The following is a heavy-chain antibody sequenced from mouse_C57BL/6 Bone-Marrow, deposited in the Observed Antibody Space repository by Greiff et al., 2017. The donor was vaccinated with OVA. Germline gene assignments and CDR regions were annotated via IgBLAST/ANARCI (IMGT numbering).Heavy chain of an antibody. CDR2: INTRSGTT. Sequence: VQLQQSGAELARPGASVKLSCKASGYTFTSYGISWVKQRTGQGLAGMGKINTRSGTTYYNEKFKGKATLTADKSASTAYMELRSLTSEDSAVYFCARWYTTDDWGTGTTVTVSS. CDR1: GYTFTSYG. CDR3: ARWYTTDD. J-gene: IGHJ1*03. D-gene: IGHD1-1*01. V-gene: IGHV1-81*01.